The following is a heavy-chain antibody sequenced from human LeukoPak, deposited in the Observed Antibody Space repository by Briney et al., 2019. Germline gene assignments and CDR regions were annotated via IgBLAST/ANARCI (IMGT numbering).Heavy chain of an antibody. CDR1: GYTFTSYG. CDR2: ISAYNGNT. Sequence: ASVTVSCTASGYTFTSYGISCVRHAPGQRLEKMRWISAYNGNTNNTHNLQGGVTMTTDTSTSTAYMELRSLRSDDTAVYYCASTALRYFDWLLAPYYYYGMDVWGQGTTVTVSS. V-gene: IGHV1-18*01. CDR3: ASTALRYFDWLLAPYYYYGMDV. J-gene: IGHJ6*02. D-gene: IGHD3-9*01.